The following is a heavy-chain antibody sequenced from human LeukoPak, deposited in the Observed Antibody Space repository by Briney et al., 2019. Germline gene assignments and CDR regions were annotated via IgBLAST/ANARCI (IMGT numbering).Heavy chain of an antibody. D-gene: IGHD2-21*01. CDR2: IRYDGINK. CDR3: AKSHVIASYVGDY. CDR1: GFSFSTYG. V-gene: IGHV3-30*02. Sequence: GGSLRLSCAASGFSFSTYGMHWVRQAPGKGLEWVAFIRYDGINKFYADSVKGRFTISRDTSKNTLFLEMSSLRAEDMAVYYCAKSHVIASYVGDYWGQGTLVTVSS. J-gene: IGHJ4*02.